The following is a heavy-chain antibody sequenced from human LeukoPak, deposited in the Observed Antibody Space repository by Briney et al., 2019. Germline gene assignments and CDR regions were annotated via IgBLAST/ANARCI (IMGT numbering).Heavy chain of an antibody. CDR3: ARDPGNKNWFDP. D-gene: IGHD1/OR15-1a*01. CDR1: GFTFSNYG. CDR2: ISGSGGYI. J-gene: IGHJ5*02. V-gene: IGHV3-21*01. Sequence: GGSLRLSCATSGFTFSNYGMSWVRQAPGKGLEWVASISGSGGYIYYADSVKDRFTISRDNSKNTLYLQVNSLRAEDTAVYYCARDPGNKNWFDPWGQGTLVTVSS.